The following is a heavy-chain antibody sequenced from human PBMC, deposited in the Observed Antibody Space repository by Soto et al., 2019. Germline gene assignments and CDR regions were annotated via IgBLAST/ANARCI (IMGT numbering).Heavy chain of an antibody. J-gene: IGHJ5*02. CDR3: ARDLGPGEFDP. V-gene: IGHV4-61*08. CDR2: IYYSGST. D-gene: IGHD3-10*01. Sequence: TLSLTCAVSGGSISSGGYSWSWIRQPPGKGLEWIGYIYYSGSTNYNPSLKSRVTISVDTSKNQFSLKLSSVTAADTAVYYCARDLGPGEFDPWGQGTLVTVSS. CDR1: GGSISSGGYS.